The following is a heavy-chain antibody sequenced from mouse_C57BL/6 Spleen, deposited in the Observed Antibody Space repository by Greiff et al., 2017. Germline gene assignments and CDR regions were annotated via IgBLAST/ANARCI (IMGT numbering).Heavy chain of an antibody. Sequence: EVQLQQSGPELVKPGASVKISCKASGYTFTDYYMNWVKQSHGKSLEWIGDINPNNGGTSYNQKFKGKATLTVDKSSSTAYMELRSLTSEDSAVYYCARWGTVPVDYWGQGTTLTVSS. D-gene: IGHD1-1*01. CDR2: INPNNGGT. J-gene: IGHJ2*01. V-gene: IGHV1-26*01. CDR1: GYTFTDYY. CDR3: ARWGTVPVDY.